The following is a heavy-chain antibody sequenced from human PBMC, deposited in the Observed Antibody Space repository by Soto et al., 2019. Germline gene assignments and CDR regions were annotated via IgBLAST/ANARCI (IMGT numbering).Heavy chain of an antibody. V-gene: IGHV3-33*08. Sequence: QVQLVESGGGVVQPGRSLRLSCAASGFTFRNHAMHWVRQAPGKGLEWVGLIWYDGTSKYYADSVKGRFTISRDNSKNPLYLEMNSLRVEDTAIYYCARDQGVVIIKDHWGQGPLVTVSS. J-gene: IGHJ4*02. CDR3: ARDQGVVIIKDH. CDR1: GFTFRNHA. D-gene: IGHD2-8*01. CDR2: IWYDGTSK.